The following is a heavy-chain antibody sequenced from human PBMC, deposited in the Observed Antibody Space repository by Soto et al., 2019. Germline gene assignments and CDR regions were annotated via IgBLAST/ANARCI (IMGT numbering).Heavy chain of an antibody. CDR3: IKGGYDLQDSGTYGTFDV. CDR1: GFTFNKYW. V-gene: IGHV3-74*03. J-gene: IGHJ4*02. D-gene: IGHD1-26*01. Sequence: PGGSLRLSCAASGFTFNKYWMHWVRQVPGKSFVWVSRINADGTTTTYADYVRGRFTISRDDTKKTLFLQMNTLRAEDTAVYFCIKGGYDLQDSGTYGTFDVWGRGTLVPVSS. CDR2: INADGTTT.